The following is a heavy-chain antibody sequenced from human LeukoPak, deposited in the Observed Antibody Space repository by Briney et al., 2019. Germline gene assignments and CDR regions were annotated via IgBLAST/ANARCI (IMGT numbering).Heavy chain of an antibody. CDR2: IKRDGTEK. V-gene: IGHV3-7*01. CDR3: TSLSGFYRSF. J-gene: IGHJ4*02. D-gene: IGHD6-25*01. Sequence: GGSLRLSCAASGFTFSSYWMNWVRQAPGKGLECVANIKRDGTEKYYVDSVKGRFTISRDNTNNSLYLQMNSLSVEDTAVYYCTSLSGFYRSFWGQGIRVTVSS. CDR1: GFTFSSYW.